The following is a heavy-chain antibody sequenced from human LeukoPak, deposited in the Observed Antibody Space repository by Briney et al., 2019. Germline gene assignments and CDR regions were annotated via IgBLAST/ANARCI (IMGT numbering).Heavy chain of an antibody. J-gene: IGHJ4*02. V-gene: IGHV3-23*01. CDR1: SFTFSSYA. Sequence: PGGSLRLSCAASSFTFSSYAMSWVRQAPGEGLEWVSAISGSSGSTYYTDSVKGRVTISRDKSKNSLYLQMNSLRAEVTAVYYCAKGLSSGYCYESTRYFDYWGQGTLVTVSS. CDR2: ISGSSGST. D-gene: IGHD3-22*01. CDR3: AKGLSSGYCYESTRYFDY.